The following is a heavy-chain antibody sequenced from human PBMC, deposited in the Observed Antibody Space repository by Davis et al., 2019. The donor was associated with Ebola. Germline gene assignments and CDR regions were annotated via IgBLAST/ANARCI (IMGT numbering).Heavy chain of an antibody. Sequence: ASVKVSCKASGYTFVSHYMHWVRQAPGQGLEWMGRINPSGDDTIYAQKFQGRVTITADKSTSTAYMELSSLRSEDTAVYYCATTLDQPLLDYWGQGTLVTVSS. D-gene: IGHD1-26*01. CDR2: INPSGDDT. CDR3: ATTLDQPLLDY. J-gene: IGHJ4*02. V-gene: IGHV1-46*01. CDR1: GYTFVSHY.